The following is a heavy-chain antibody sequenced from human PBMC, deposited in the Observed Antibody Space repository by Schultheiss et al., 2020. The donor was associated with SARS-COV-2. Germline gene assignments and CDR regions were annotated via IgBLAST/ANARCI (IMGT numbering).Heavy chain of an antibody. Sequence: GESLKISCAASGFTFSGSGIHWVRQASGKGLEWVGRIRSKANNYATAYAASVKGRFTISRDDSKNTAYLQMNGLKTEDTAVYYCAKDSRTYYDFWSGYSPIHWGQGTLVTVSS. V-gene: IGHV3-73*01. J-gene: IGHJ4*02. D-gene: IGHD3-3*01. CDR3: AKDSRTYYDFWSGYSPIH. CDR2: IRSKANNYAT. CDR1: GFTFSGSG.